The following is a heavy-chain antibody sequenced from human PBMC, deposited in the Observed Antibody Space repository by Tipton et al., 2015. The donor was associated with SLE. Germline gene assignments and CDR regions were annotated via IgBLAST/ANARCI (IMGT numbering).Heavy chain of an antibody. Sequence: SLRLSCAASGFTFSIYAMHWVRQAPGKGLEWVAVISYDGSNKYYADSVKGRFTISRDNSKNTLYLQMNSLRAEDTAVYYCASALWDYVDSWGHATLVTVSP. V-gene: IGHV3-30*04. CDR1: GFTFSIYA. J-gene: IGHJ4*01. CDR2: ISYDGSNK. CDR3: ASALWDYVDS. D-gene: IGHD3-10*01.